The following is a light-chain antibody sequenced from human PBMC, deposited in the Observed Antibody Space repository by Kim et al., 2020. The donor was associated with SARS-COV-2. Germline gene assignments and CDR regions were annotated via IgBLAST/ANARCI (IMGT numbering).Light chain of an antibody. V-gene: IGKV1-39*01. Sequence: AAVGDRVTIAWRASQSISSYLNWYQQKPGKAPNVLIYAVFSLQSGVPSRFSGSGSGTDFTLTISSLQPEDSATYYCRQSYSIPWTFGQGTKVDIK. J-gene: IGKJ1*01. CDR3: RQSYSIPWT. CDR2: AVF. CDR1: QSISSY.